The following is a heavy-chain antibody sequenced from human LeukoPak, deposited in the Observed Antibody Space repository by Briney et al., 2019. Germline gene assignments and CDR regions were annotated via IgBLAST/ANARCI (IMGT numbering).Heavy chain of an antibody. Sequence: GGSLRLSCAASGFTFSSYWMHWVRQAPGKGLVWVSRINSDGSSTSYADSVKGRFTISRDNAKNTLYLQMNSLRAEDTAVYYCARAGATRSDYDSSGYYYDYWGQGTLVTVSS. J-gene: IGHJ4*02. D-gene: IGHD3-22*01. CDR3: ARAGATRSDYDSSGYYYDY. CDR2: INSDGSST. CDR1: GFTFSSYW. V-gene: IGHV3-74*01.